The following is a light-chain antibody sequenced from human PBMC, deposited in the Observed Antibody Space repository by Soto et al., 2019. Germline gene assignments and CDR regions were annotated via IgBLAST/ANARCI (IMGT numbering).Light chain of an antibody. Sequence: QSVLTQPASVSGSPGQSITISCTGTSRDVGGYNYVSWYQQHPGKAPKLMIYDVSNRPSGVSNRFSGSKSGNTASLTISGLQAEDEADYYCSSYTSSSIYVVFGGGTKLTVL. CDR3: SSYTSSSIYVV. V-gene: IGLV2-14*01. CDR1: SRDVGGYNY. CDR2: DVS. J-gene: IGLJ2*01.